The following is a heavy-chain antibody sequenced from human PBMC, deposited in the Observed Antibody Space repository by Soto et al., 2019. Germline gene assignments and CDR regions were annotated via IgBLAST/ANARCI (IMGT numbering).Heavy chain of an antibody. Sequence: QVQLVQSGAEVKKPGASVKVSCKASEYTFTSYDINWVRQATGQGLEWMGWMNPNSGNTGYAQKFQGRVTMTRNTSISTAYMELSSLRSEDTAVYYCARVRSVAQLERLRYWGQGTLVTVSS. V-gene: IGHV1-8*01. CDR2: MNPNSGNT. CDR3: ARVRSVAQLERLRY. J-gene: IGHJ4*02. D-gene: IGHD1-1*01. CDR1: EYTFTSYD.